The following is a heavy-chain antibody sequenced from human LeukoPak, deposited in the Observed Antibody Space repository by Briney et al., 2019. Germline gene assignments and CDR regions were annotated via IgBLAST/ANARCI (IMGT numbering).Heavy chain of an antibody. CDR1: GGSISSYY. Sequence: PSETLSLTCTVSGGSISSYYWSWIRQPPGKGLEWIGYIYYSGSTNYNPSLESRVTISVDTSKNQFSLKLSSVTAADTAVYYCARHHYYDSSGYRDYWGQGTLVTVSS. J-gene: IGHJ4*02. CDR3: ARHHYYDSSGYRDY. V-gene: IGHV4-59*01. D-gene: IGHD3-22*01. CDR2: IYYSGST.